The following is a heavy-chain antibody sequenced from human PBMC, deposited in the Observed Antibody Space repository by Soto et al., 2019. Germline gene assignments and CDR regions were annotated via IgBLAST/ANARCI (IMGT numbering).Heavy chain of an antibody. CDR3: TRDDFWGSTNHGMDV. J-gene: IGHJ6*02. CDR1: GFTFGDYA. Sequence: GGSLRLSCTASGFTFGDYAMSWVRQAPGKGLEWVGFIRSKAYGGTTEYAASVKGRFTITRDDSKSIAYLQMNSLKTEDTAVYYCTRDDFWGSTNHGMDVWGQGTTVTAP. CDR2: IRSKAYGGTT. V-gene: IGHV3-49*04. D-gene: IGHD3-3*01.